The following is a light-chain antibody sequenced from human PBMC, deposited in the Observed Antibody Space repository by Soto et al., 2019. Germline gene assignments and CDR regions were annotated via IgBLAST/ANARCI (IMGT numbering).Light chain of an antibody. J-gene: IGKJ5*01. CDR1: QSVSSY. CDR2: DAS. Sequence: EIVLTQSPATLSLSPGERATLSCRASQSVSSYLAWYQQKPGQAPRLLIYDASNKATGIPARFSGSGSGTDFTLTICSLEPEDFAVYYCQQRINWPRAPITFGQGTRLEIK. CDR3: QQRINWPRAPIT. V-gene: IGKV3-11*01.